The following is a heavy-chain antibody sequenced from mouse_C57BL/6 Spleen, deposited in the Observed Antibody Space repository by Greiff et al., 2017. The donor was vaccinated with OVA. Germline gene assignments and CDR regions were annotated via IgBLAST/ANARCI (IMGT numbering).Heavy chain of an antibody. CDR2: IYPSDSET. CDR1: GYTFTSYW. Sequence: QVQLQQPGAELVRPGSSVKLSCKASGYTFTSYWMDWVKQRPGQGLEWIGNIYPSDSETHYNQKFKDKATLTVDKSSSTAYMQLSSLTSEDSAVYYCARVTTVGAPFDYWGQGTTLTVSS. J-gene: IGHJ2*01. CDR3: ARVTTVGAPFDY. V-gene: IGHV1-61*01. D-gene: IGHD1-1*01.